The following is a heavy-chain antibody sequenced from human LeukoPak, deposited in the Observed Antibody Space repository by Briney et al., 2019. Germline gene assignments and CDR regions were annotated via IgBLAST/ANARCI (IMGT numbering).Heavy chain of an antibody. Sequence: GGSLRLSCAASGFTFGDYYMSWIRQAPGKGLEWVSYISSSGSTIFYADSVKGRFTISRDNAKNSLSLQVNSLRAEDTAVYYCARVVYCSGGSCPIFAFDIWGQGTMVTVSS. J-gene: IGHJ3*02. D-gene: IGHD2-15*01. CDR3: ARVVYCSGGSCPIFAFDI. CDR2: ISSSGSTI. V-gene: IGHV3-11*01. CDR1: GFTFGDYY.